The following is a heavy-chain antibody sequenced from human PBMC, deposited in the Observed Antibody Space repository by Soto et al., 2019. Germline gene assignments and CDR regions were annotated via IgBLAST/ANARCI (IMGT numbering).Heavy chain of an antibody. V-gene: IGHV4-30-4*01. Sequence: SETLSLTCSVSGDSISTVDYFWAWIRQPPGQALEYIGYIYKSATTYYNPSFESRVAISLDTSKSQFSLNVTSVTAADTVVYFCARGRYCLTGRCFPNWFDSWGQGTLVTVS. D-gene: IGHD2-15*01. CDR1: GDSISTVDYF. CDR3: ARGRYCLTGRCFPNWFDS. J-gene: IGHJ5*01. CDR2: IYKSATT.